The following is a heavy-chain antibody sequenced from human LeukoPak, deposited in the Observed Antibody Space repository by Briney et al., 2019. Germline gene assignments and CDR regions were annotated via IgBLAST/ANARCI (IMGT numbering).Heavy chain of an antibody. Sequence: SETLSLTCTVSGGSISSNIYHWGLIRQPPGKGLEWIGSVYSSGSTYYNPSLKSRVTISVDTSKNQFSLKLSSVTAADTAVYYCARDRYDARYNIAAAGTELNWFDPWGQGTLVTVSS. D-gene: IGHD6-13*01. J-gene: IGHJ5*02. CDR2: VYSSGST. CDR3: ARDRYDARYNIAAAGTELNWFDP. V-gene: IGHV4-39*07. CDR1: GGSISSNIYH.